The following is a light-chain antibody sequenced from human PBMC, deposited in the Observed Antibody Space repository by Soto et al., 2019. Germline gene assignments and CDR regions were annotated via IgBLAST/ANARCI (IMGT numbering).Light chain of an antibody. CDR3: SSYAGSNNLV. J-gene: IGLJ2*01. V-gene: IGLV2-8*01. Sequence: QCALTQPPSASGSPGQSVTISCTGTSSDVGGYNYVSWYQQHPGKAPKLMIHEVTKRPSGVPDRFSGSKSGNTASLTVSGLQAEDEADYYCSSYAGSNNLVFGGGTKLTVL. CDR1: SSDVGGYNY. CDR2: EVT.